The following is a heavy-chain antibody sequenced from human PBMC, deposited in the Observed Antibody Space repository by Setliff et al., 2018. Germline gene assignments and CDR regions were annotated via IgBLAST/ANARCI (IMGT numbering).Heavy chain of an antibody. D-gene: IGHD2-15*01. CDR1: GFTFSNNW. CDR3: ARRLPYFGMDV. V-gene: IGHV3-7*01. J-gene: IGHJ6*02. Sequence: GGSLRLSCAASGFTFSNNWMTWVRQAPGKGLEWVANIDPDGIGKYYIGSVRGRFTISRDSAKNSLHLQMTSLSAEDTAVYYCARRLPYFGMDVWGQGTTVTVSS. CDR2: IDPDGIGK.